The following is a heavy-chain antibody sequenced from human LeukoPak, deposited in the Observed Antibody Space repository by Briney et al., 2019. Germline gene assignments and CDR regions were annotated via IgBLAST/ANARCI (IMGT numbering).Heavy chain of an antibody. D-gene: IGHD2-15*01. V-gene: IGHV3-23*01. CDR1: GFAFSTYA. CDR3: AKRHCRGGTCYSDSYYLDV. CDR2: ISATGGST. Sequence: PGGSLRLSCAASGFAFSTYAMSWVRQAPGKGLEWVSGISATGGSTYSADSVKGRFTISRDNSKNTLILQMNNLRVEDTALYYCAKRHCRGGTCYSDSYYLDVWGKGTTVTVSS. J-gene: IGHJ6*03.